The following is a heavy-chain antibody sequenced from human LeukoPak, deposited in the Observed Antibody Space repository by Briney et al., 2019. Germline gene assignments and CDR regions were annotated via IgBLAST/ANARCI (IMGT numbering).Heavy chain of an antibody. V-gene: IGHV1-58*02. D-gene: IGHD2-2*01. J-gene: IGHJ6*03. Sequence: SVKVSCKASGFTFTSSAMQWVRQARGQRLEWIGWIVVGSGNTNYAQKFQERVTITRDRSTSTAYMELSSLRSEDTAVYYCAAGHAVPAAMGDDYYYYYYMDVWGKGTTVTISS. CDR3: AAGHAVPAAMGDDYYYYYYMDV. CDR2: IVVGSGNT. CDR1: GFTFTSSA.